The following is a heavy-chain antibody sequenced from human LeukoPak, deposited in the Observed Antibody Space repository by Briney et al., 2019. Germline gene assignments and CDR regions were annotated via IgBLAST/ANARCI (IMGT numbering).Heavy chain of an antibody. CDR1: GGSISSYY. J-gene: IGHJ5*02. D-gene: IGHD2-2*01. Sequence: KPSETLSLTCTVSGGSISSYYWSWIRQPAGKGLEWIGRIYTSGSTNYNPSLKSRVTMSVDTSKNQFSLKLSSVTAADTAVYYCARERPHCSSTSCAAWFDPWGQGTLVTVSS. CDR2: IYTSGST. V-gene: IGHV4-4*07. CDR3: ARERPHCSSTSCAAWFDP.